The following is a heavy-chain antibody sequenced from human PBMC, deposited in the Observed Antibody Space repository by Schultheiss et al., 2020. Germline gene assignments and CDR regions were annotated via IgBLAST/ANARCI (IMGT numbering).Heavy chain of an antibody. CDR2: IKTDGSVT. D-gene: IGHD6-13*01. CDR1: GFTFSSYW. J-gene: IGHJ4*02. CDR3: ARVHIAAAGDY. V-gene: IGHV3-74*01. Sequence: GGSLRLSCAASGFTFSSYWMHWVRQAPGKGLVWVSRIKTDGSVTNYADSVKGRFTISRDNAKNTLYLQMNSLRAEDTAVYYCARVHIAAAGDYWGQGTLVTVSS.